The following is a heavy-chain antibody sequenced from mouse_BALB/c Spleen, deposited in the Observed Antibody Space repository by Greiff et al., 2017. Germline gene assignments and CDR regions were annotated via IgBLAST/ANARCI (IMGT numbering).Heavy chain of an antibody. J-gene: IGHJ4*01. CDR1: GYSITSDYA. Sequence: VQLKESGPGLVKPSQSLSLTCTVTGYSITSDYAWNWIRQFPGNKLEWMGYISYSGSTSYNPSLKSRISITRDTSKNQFFLQLNSVTTEDTATYYCANGNYDYAMDYWGQGTSVTVSS. D-gene: IGHD2-1*01. CDR2: ISYSGST. CDR3: ANGNYDYAMDY. V-gene: IGHV3-2*02.